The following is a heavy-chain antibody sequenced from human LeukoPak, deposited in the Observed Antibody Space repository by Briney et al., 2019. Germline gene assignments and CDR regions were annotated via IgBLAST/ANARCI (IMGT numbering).Heavy chain of an antibody. Sequence: PGGSLRLSCAVSGFTFSDHHMDWIRQAPGKGLEWIGRSKNKANAYSTVYAASVKGRFTFSGDDPKNSLYLQMDSLKDEDTAVYYCSRIFYHGSTGYYPDHWGQGTLVTVSS. V-gene: IGHV3-72*01. D-gene: IGHD3-9*01. CDR2: SKNKANAYST. J-gene: IGHJ4*02. CDR3: SRIFYHGSTGYYPDH. CDR1: GFTFSDHH.